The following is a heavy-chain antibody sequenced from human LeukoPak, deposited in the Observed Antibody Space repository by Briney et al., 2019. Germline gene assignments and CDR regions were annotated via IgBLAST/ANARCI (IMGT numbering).Heavy chain of an antibody. J-gene: IGHJ6*03. CDR2: INHSGST. V-gene: IGHV4-34*01. CDR3: ARGAVVLRFLEWLPTLGYYYMDV. D-gene: IGHD3-3*01. CDR1: GGSFSGYY. Sequence: PSETLSLTCAVYGGSFSGYYWSWIRQPPGKGLEWIGEINHSGSTNYNPSLKSRVTISVDTSKNQFSLKLSSATAADTAVYYCARGAVVLRFLEWLPTLGYYYMDVWGKGTTVTVSS.